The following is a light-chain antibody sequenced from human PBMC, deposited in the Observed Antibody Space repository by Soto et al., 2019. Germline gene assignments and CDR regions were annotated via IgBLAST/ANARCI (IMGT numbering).Light chain of an antibody. Sequence: DIQMTQSPSTLSASVGDRVTITCRASQSISNWLAWYQQKPGTAPKLLIYESSTLESGVPSRFSGSRSGTEFTLTVSSLQPDDFATYYCQQYNDSFPYTFGQGTKVDIK. V-gene: IGKV1-5*03. CDR3: QQYNDSFPYT. CDR2: ESS. CDR1: QSISNW. J-gene: IGKJ2*01.